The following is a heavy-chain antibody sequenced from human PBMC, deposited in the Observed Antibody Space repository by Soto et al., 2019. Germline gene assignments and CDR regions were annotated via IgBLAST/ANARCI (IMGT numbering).Heavy chain of an antibody. CDR1: GFTLSRYA. CDR3: SKDSCRSIRVVSGSYYHAYYFGF. CDR2: MSGSGGST. D-gene: IGHD3-10*01. Sequence: PGGSLRLSCAASGFTLSRYAMSWVRRAPGKGLEWVSAMSGSGGSTHYADSVKGGITISRNNSKKRLYHQMNSLRAEDTAVDYCSKDSCRSIRVVSGSYYHAYYFGFWGQGTLVTVSS. J-gene: IGHJ4*02. V-gene: IGHV3-23*01.